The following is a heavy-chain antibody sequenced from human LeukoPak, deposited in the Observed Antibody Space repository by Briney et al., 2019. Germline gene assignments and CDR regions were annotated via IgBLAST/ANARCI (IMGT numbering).Heavy chain of an antibody. CDR3: AREAYGSGSYYPFAFDY. J-gene: IGHJ4*02. CDR2: IYPGDSDT. Sequence: GESLKISCKGSGYSFTSYWIGWGRQMPGKGLEWMGIIYPGDSDTRYSPSFQGQVTISADKSISTAYLQWSSLKASDTAMYYCAREAYGSGSYYPFAFDYWGQGTLVTVSS. CDR1: GYSFTSYW. D-gene: IGHD3-10*01. V-gene: IGHV5-51*01.